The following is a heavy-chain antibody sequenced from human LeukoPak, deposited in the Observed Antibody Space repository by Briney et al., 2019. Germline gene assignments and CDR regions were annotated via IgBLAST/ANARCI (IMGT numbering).Heavy chain of an antibody. D-gene: IGHD2-15*01. J-gene: IGHJ5*02. CDR1: GGSISSYY. Sequence: PSETLSLTCTVPGGSISSYYWSWIRPPAGTGLERIGRIYTSGITNYNPSPKSRVTMSVDTSKNQFSLKMSSVTAADTAVYYCARVLTPREGGRENWFDPWGQGTLVTVSS. CDR3: ARVLTPREGGRENWFDP. V-gene: IGHV4-4*07. CDR2: IYTSGIT.